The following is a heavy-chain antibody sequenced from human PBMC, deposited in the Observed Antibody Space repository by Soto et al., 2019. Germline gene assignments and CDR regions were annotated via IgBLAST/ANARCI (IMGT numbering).Heavy chain of an antibody. J-gene: IGHJ6*02. CDR3: ARLGMGFYYYYGLDV. D-gene: IGHD1-26*01. Sequence: ASVKVSCKASGYTFTSYGISWVRQAPGQGLEWMGWISAYNGNTNYAQKLQGRVTMTTDTSTSTAYMELRSLRSDDTAVYYCARLGMGFYYYYGLDVWGQGTMVTVSS. V-gene: IGHV1-18*01. CDR2: ISAYNGNT. CDR1: GYTFTSYG.